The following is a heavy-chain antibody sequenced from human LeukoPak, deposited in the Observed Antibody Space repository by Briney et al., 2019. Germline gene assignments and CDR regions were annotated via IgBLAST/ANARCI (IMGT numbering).Heavy chain of an antibody. CDR3: VTDIYE. CDR1: GNNFNTAW. V-gene: IGHV3-15*01. J-gene: IGHJ4*02. Sequence: GGSLRLSCVVSGNNFNTAWMSWVRQAPGKGLEWVARIQSKNQGETPHYAAPVKGRFTISRDDSKNTIFLQMNSLNTEDTAVYYCVTDIYEWGQGTLVTVSS. D-gene: IGHD5/OR15-5a*01. CDR2: IQSKNQGETP.